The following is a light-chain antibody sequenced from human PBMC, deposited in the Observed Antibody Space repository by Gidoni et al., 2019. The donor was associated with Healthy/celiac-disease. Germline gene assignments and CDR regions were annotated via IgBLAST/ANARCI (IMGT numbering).Light chain of an antibody. CDR3: QQYGSSPWT. CDR2: GAS. CDR1: QSVSSSY. J-gene: IGKJ1*01. V-gene: IGKV3-20*01. Sequence: EIVLPQSPGTLSLSPGERATLSCRASQSVSSSYVAWYQQKPGPAPRLLIYGASSRATVIPDRFSGSGSGTYSPLTIRRLEPEYFAVYYFQQYGSSPWTFGQGTKVEIK.